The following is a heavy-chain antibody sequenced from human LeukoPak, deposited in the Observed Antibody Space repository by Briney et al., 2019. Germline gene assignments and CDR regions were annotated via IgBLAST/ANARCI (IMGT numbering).Heavy chain of an antibody. CDR3: ARSEQWLAWNY. Sequence: GGSLRLSCAASGFTVSSKYMGWVRQPPGKGLEWVSVIYSGDSTQYADSVKGRFTISRDNSKNTLYLQMNSLRADDPAIYYCARSEQWLAWNYWGQGTLVTVSS. D-gene: IGHD6-19*01. V-gene: IGHV3-53*01. CDR2: IYSGDST. CDR1: GFTVSSKY. J-gene: IGHJ4*02.